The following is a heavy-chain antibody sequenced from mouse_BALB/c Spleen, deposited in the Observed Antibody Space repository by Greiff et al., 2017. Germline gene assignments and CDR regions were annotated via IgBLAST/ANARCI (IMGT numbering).Heavy chain of an antibody. J-gene: IGHJ2*01. V-gene: IGHV5-12-1*01. Sequence: DVKLVESGGGLVKPGGSLKLSCAASGFAFSSYDMSWVRQTPEKRLEWVAYISSGGGSTYYPDTVTGRFTISRDNAKNTQYLKMSSLKSEDTAMYYYERQRGADYWGQGTTLTVSS. CDR2: ISSGGGST. CDR3: ERQRGADY. CDR1: GFAFSSYD.